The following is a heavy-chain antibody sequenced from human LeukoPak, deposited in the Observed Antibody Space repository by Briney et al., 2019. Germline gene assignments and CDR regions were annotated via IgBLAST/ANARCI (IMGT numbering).Heavy chain of an antibody. V-gene: IGHV3-74*01. CDR1: GFTFSRYG. CDR2: VKTDGRTT. J-gene: IGHJ3*02. D-gene: IGHD2-8*01. Sequence: PGGSLRLSCAAAGFTFSRYGMHWVRQAPGKGLVWVSHVKTDGRTTHYADSVKGRFTTSRDNAKNTLYLQMNSLRGEDTAVYFCARVLGCTNGVCHDAFDIWGQGTVVTVSS. CDR3: ARVLGCTNGVCHDAFDI.